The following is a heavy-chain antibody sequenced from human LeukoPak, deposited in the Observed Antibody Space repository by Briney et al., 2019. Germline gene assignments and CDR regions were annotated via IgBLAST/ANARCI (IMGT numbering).Heavy chain of an antibody. Sequence: GGSLRLSCAASGFTFSSYSMNWVRQAPGKGLEWVSSISSSSSYIYYADSVKGRFTISRDNAKNSLYLQMNSLRAEDTAVYYCARVGLRRSTQQVVLDYFDYWGQGTLVTVSS. CDR3: ARVGLRRSTQQVVLDYFDY. V-gene: IGHV3-21*01. J-gene: IGHJ4*02. CDR2: ISSSSSYI. CDR1: GFTFSSYS. D-gene: IGHD6-13*01.